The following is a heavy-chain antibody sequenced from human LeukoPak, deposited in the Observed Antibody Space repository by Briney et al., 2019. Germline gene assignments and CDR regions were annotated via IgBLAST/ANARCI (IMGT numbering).Heavy chain of an antibody. CDR2: ISYDGSNK. D-gene: IGHD6-19*01. Sequence: GRSLRLSCAASGFTFSSYAMHWVRQAPGKGLEWVAVISYDGSNKYYADSVKGRFTISRDNSKNTLYLQMNSLRAEDTAVYYCARDDPVSGTEWQVLSDYWGQGTLVTVSS. V-gene: IGHV3-30*04. CDR3: ARDDPVSGTEWQVLSDY. J-gene: IGHJ4*02. CDR1: GFTFSSYA.